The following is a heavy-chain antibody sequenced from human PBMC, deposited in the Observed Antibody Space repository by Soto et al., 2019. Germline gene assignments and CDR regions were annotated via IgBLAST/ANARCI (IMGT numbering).Heavy chain of an antibody. J-gene: IGHJ3*02. Sequence: EVQLVESGGGLVQPGRSLRLSCAASGFTFDDYAMHWVRQAPGKGLEWVSGISWNSGSIGYADSVKGQFTISRDNAKNSLYLQMNSLRAEDTALYYCAKDLPNYGDLTYAFDIWGQGTMVTVSS. CDR2: ISWNSGSI. CDR1: GFTFDDYA. V-gene: IGHV3-9*01. CDR3: AKDLPNYGDLTYAFDI. D-gene: IGHD4-17*01.